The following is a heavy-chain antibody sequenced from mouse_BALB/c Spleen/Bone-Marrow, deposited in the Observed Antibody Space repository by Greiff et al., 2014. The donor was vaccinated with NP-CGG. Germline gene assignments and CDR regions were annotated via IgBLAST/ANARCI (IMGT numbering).Heavy chain of an antibody. V-gene: IGHV1-54*01. J-gene: IGHJ4*01. Sequence: QVHVKQSGAELVRPGTSVKVSCKGSGYAFTNYLIEWVKQRPGQGLEWIGVINSGSGGTKYNEKFKGKATLTADKSSSTAYMQLSSLTSDDSAVYFCARAITDAMDYWGQGTPVTVSS. CDR3: ARAITDAMDY. CDR1: GYAFTNYL. D-gene: IGHD2-4*01. CDR2: INSGSGGT.